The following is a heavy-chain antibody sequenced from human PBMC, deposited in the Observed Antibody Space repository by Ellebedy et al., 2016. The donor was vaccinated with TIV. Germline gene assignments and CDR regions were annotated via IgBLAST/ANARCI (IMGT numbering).Heavy chain of an antibody. D-gene: IGHD6-13*01. CDR2: IYYSGST. CDR3: ARSFSSSWSPTRRYMDV. J-gene: IGHJ6*03. V-gene: IGHV4-39*01. Sequence: SETLSLTXAVSGGSISSSSYYWGWIRQPPGKGLEWIGSIYYSGSTYYNPSLKSRVTISVDTSKNQFSLKLSSVTAADTAVYYCARSFSSSWSPTRRYMDVWGKGTTVTVSS. CDR1: GGSISSSSYY.